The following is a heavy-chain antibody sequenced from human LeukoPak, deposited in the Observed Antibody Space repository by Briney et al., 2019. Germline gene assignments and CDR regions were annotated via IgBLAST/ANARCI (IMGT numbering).Heavy chain of an antibody. Sequence: ASVKVSCKASGYTFTSYYMHWVRQAPGLGLQWMGIFNPSGGDTSYAQKFQGRVTTTRDTSTSTVYMEVVSLRSEDTAVYYCERDPYYYHSSGYSHLYAFDIWGQGTIVTVSS. CDR3: ERDPYYYHSSGYSHLYAFDI. V-gene: IGHV1-46*01. D-gene: IGHD3-22*01. CDR2: FNPSGGDT. J-gene: IGHJ3*02. CDR1: GYTFTSYY.